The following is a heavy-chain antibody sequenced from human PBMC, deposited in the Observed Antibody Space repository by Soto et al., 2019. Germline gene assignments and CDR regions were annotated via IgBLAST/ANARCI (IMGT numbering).Heavy chain of an antibody. D-gene: IGHD3-9*01. V-gene: IGHV4-59*08. Sequence: SETLSLTCTVSGGSISSYYWSWIRQTPGKGLEWIGYVYYTGSTNYNPSLKSRVTISIDTSKNQFSLRLSSVTAADSALYYCARQRYDIVTGFYNYGMDVWGQGTTVTVS. J-gene: IGHJ6*02. CDR2: VYYTGST. CDR3: ARQRYDIVTGFYNYGMDV. CDR1: GGSISSYY.